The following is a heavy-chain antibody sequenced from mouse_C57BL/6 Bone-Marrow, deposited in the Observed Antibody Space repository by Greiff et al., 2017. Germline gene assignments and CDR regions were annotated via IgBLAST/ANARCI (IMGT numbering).Heavy chain of an antibody. J-gene: IGHJ2*01. D-gene: IGHD2-5*01. Sequence: EVQLVESGPGLVKPSQSLSLTCSVTGYSITSGYYWNWIRQFPGNKLEWMGYISYDGSNNYKPSLKNRISITRDTSKNQFFLKLNSVTTEDTATYYCARGGAYYSNYDYWGQGTTLTVSS. CDR1: GYSITSGYY. CDR2: ISYDGSN. CDR3: ARGGAYYSNYDY. V-gene: IGHV3-6*01.